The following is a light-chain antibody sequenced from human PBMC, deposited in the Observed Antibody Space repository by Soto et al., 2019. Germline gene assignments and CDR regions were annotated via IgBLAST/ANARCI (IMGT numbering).Light chain of an antibody. CDR2: DVS. Sequence: QSVLTQPASVSGSPGQSITISCTGASSDVGNYNYVSWYQQHPGKAPKLIIYDVSNRPSGVSNRFSGSKSGNTASLTISGLQAEDEADYYCSSYTSSTTLYVXGTGTKAPS. CDR1: SSDVGNYNY. CDR3: SSYTSSTTLYV. V-gene: IGLV2-14*03. J-gene: IGLJ1*01.